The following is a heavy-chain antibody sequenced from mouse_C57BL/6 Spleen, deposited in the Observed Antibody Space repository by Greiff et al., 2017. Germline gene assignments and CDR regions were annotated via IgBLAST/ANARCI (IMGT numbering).Heavy chain of an antibody. V-gene: IGHV5-4*01. CDR2: ISDGGSYT. J-gene: IGHJ1*03. Sequence: EVQLVESGGGLVKPGGSLKLSCAASGFTFSSYAMSWVRQTPEKRLEWVATISDGGSYTYYPENVKGRFTISRDNAKNNLYLQMSHLKSEDTAMYYGARDATTVVPNWYFDVGGTGTTVTVSS. D-gene: IGHD1-1*01. CDR1: GFTFSSYA. CDR3: ARDATTVVPNWYFDV.